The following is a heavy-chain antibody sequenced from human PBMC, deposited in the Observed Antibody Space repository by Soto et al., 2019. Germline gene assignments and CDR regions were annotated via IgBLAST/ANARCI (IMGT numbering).Heavy chain of an antibody. J-gene: IGHJ4*02. V-gene: IGHV1-46*01. D-gene: IGHD3-22*01. CDR2: INPSGGST. CDR3: ARDQYYYDSSGQNPFDY. CDR1: GYTFTSYY. Sequence: GASAKVSCKASGYTFTSYYMHWVRQAPGQGLEWMGIINPSGGSTSYAQKFQGRVTMTRDTSTSTVYMELSSLRSEDTAVYYCARDQYYYDSSGQNPFDYWGQGTLVTVSS.